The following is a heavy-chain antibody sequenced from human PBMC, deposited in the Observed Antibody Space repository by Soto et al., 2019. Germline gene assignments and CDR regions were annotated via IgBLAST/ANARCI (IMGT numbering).Heavy chain of an antibody. V-gene: IGHV1-69*01. Sequence: QVQLVQSGAEVKKPGSSVKVSCKASGGTFSSYAISWVRQAPGQGLEWMGGIIPIFGTANYAQKFQGRVTITADESTSTAYMELSSLGSEDTAVYYCARETTIFGVGPVLDPGWFDPWGQGTLVTVSS. CDR1: GGTFSSYA. D-gene: IGHD3-3*01. J-gene: IGHJ5*02. CDR3: ARETTIFGVGPVLDPGWFDP. CDR2: IIPIFGTA.